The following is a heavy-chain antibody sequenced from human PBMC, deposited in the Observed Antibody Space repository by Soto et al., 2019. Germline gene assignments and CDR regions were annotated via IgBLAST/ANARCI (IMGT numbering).Heavy chain of an antibody. Sequence: GGSLRLSCAASGFTFSDYYMNWIRQAPGKGLEWVSYVSGTSAYTNYADSVKGRFTVSRDNAKNSLYLQMNSLRAEDTAVYYCAKGGRGYSYEYYYGMDVWGQGTTVTV. CDR3: AKGGRGYSYEYYYGMDV. CDR1: GFTFSDYY. CDR2: VSGTSAYT. J-gene: IGHJ6*02. D-gene: IGHD5-18*01. V-gene: IGHV3-11*06.